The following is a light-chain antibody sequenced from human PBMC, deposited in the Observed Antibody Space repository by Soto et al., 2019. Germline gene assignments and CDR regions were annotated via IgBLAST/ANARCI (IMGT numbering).Light chain of an antibody. Sequence: IWMTQSPSLLSASTGDRVTISCRVSQGIGSHLAWYQKKPGKAPELLIYGASTLQSGVPSRFSGSGSGTDFTLTISCLQSEDFATDYCQQYDGFPRTFGQGTKVEIK. J-gene: IGKJ1*01. CDR2: GAS. CDR1: QGIGSH. V-gene: IGKV1D-8*01. CDR3: QQYDGFPRT.